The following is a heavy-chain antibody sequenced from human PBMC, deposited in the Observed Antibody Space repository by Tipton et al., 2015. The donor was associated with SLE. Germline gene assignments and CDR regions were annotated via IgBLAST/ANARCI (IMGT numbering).Heavy chain of an antibody. CDR3: AKDRLDPAD. CDR1: GFTFSDYY. D-gene: IGHD3-9*01. Sequence: SLRLSCEASGFTFSDYYMSWIRQAPGQGLEWVSYISSTGKTTDYADSVKGRFTISRDNAKNSVYLQLNSLRVDDTAVYYCAKDRLDPADWGQGTLVTVSS. CDR2: ISSTGKTT. J-gene: IGHJ4*02. V-gene: IGHV3-11*01.